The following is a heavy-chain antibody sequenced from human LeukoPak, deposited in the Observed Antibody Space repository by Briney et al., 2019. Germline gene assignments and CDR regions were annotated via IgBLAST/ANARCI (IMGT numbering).Heavy chain of an antibody. CDR3: ARGSFLNVFGVDNFFGP. Sequence: GGSLRLSCTASGFIFSNYGMHWVRQAPGKGLEWVAVISYDGSSTYYEDSLKGRFTISRDNSKNTLYLQINSLRTEDTATFYCARGSFLNVFGVDNFFGPWGQGVLVTVSS. CDR2: ISYDGSST. D-gene: IGHD3-3*01. J-gene: IGHJ5*02. V-gene: IGHV3-30*03. CDR1: GFIFSNYG.